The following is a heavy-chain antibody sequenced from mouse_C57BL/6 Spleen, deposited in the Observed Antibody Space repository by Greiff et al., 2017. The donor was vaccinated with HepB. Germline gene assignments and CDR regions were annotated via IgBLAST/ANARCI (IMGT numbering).Heavy chain of an antibody. CDR3: AREDYDEYYFDY. V-gene: IGHV1-54*01. CDR2: INPGSGGT. Sequence: QVQLQQSGAELVRPGTSVKVSCKASGYAFTNYLIEWVKQRPGQGLEWIGVINPGSGGTNYNEKFKGKATLTADKSSSTAYMQLSSLTSEDSAVYFCAREDYDEYYFDYWGQGTTLTVSS. J-gene: IGHJ2*01. D-gene: IGHD2-4*01. CDR1: GYAFTNYL.